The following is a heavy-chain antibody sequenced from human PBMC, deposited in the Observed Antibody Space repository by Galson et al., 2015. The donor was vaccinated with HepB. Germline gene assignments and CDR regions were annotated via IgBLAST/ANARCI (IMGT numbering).Heavy chain of an antibody. CDR2: INHSGST. D-gene: IGHD6-13*01. CDR1: GGSFSGYY. V-gene: IGHV4-34*01. Sequence: SETLSLTCAVYGGSFSGYYWSWIRQPPGKGLEWIGEINHSGSTNYNPSLKSRVTISVDTSKNQFSLKLSSVTAADTAVYYCARGGGGQAAAGTGVWFDPWGQGTLVTVSS. J-gene: IGHJ5*02. CDR3: ARGGGGQAAAGTGVWFDP.